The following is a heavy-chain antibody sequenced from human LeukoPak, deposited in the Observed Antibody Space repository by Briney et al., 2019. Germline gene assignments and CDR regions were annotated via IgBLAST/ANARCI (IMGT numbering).Heavy chain of an antibody. J-gene: IGHJ4*02. CDR2: ISGSGGST. V-gene: IGHV3-23*01. Sequence: GGSLRLSCAASGFTFSSYGMSWVRQAPGKGLEWVSAISGSGGSTYYADSVKGRFTISRDNSKNTLYLQMNSLRAEDTAVYYCAKDRKGQYGSGSYSPEPLDYWGQGTLVTVSS. D-gene: IGHD3-10*01. CDR3: AKDRKGQYGSGSYSPEPLDY. CDR1: GFTFSSYG.